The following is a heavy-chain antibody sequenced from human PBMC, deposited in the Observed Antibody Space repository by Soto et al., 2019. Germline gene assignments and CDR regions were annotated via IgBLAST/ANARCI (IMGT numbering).Heavy chain of an antibody. D-gene: IGHD1-26*01. CDR3: ASGPSPSGGSYPAY. V-gene: IGHV4-31*03. CDR2: IYYSGST. Sequence: QVQLQESGPGLVKPSQTLSLTCTVSGGSISSGGYFWSWIRQHPGKGLEWLGYIYYSGSTYYTPSLKSRFTISLDTSRNQFSLNLNSVTAADTAVYYCASGPSPSGGSYPAYWGQGTLVTVSS. CDR1: GGSISSGGYF. J-gene: IGHJ4*02.